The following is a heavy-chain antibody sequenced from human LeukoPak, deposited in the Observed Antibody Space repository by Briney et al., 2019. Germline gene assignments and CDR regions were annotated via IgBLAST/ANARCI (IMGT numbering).Heavy chain of an antibody. CDR2: IWYDGSNK. D-gene: IGHD3-22*01. CDR1: GFTFSRFG. J-gene: IGHJ4*02. Sequence: GGSLRLSCAASGFTFSRFGMHGVRQAPGKGGDGVAVIWYDGSNKYYADSVKGRFTISRDNSKNTLYLEMNSLRAEDTAVYYCARDYYYDSSGYWDYYFDYWGQGTLVSVSS. V-gene: IGHV3-33*01. CDR3: ARDYYYDSSGYWDYYFDY.